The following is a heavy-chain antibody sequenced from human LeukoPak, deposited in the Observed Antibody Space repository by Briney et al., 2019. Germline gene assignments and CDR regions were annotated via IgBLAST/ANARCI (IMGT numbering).Heavy chain of an antibody. Sequence: SVKVSCKASGGTFSSYAISWVRQAPGQGLEWMGGIIPIFGTANYAQKFQGRVTITADESTSTAYMELSSLRSEDTAVYYCRILYGGSYCFDYWGQGTLVTVSS. CDR1: GGTFSSYA. J-gene: IGHJ4*02. CDR2: IIPIFGTA. V-gene: IGHV1-69*13. CDR3: RILYGGSYCFDY. D-gene: IGHD4-23*01.